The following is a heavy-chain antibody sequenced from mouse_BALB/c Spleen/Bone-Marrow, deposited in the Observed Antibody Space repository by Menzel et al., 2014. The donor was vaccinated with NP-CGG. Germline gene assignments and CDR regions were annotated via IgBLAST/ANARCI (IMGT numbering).Heavy chain of an antibody. CDR2: INSNGGST. V-gene: IGHV5-6-3*01. CDR1: GFTFSSYG. D-gene: IGHD2-4*01. Sequence: EVKLVESGGGLVQPGGSLELSCAASGFTFSSYGMSWVRQTPDKRLELVATINSNGGSTYYPDSVKGRFTISRDNAKNTLYLQMSSLKSEDTAMYYCARDMITTRGFAYWGQGTLSLSLQ. J-gene: IGHJ3*01. CDR3: ARDMITTRGFAY.